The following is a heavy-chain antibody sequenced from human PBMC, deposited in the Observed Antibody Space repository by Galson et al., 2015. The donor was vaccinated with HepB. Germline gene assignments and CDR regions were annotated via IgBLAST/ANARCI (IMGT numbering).Heavy chain of an antibody. D-gene: IGHD4-23*01. J-gene: IGHJ4*02. CDR1: GGSISSYY. V-gene: IGHV4-59*01. CDR2: IYYSGST. Sequence: SETLSLTCTVSGGSISSYYWSWIRQPPGKGLEWIGYIYYSGSTNYNPSLKRRVTISVDTSKNQFSLKLSSVTAADTAVYYCARLHYGGNSASFDYWGQGTLVTVSS. CDR3: ARLHYGGNSASFDY.